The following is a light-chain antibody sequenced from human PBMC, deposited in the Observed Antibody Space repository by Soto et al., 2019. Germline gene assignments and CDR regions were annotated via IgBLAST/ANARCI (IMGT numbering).Light chain of an antibody. Sequence: QSVLTQPASVSGSPGQSITISCTGTSSDVGSYNLVSWYQQHPGKAPKLMIYEGSKRPSGVSNRFSGSKSGNTASLTISGLQAEDEADYYCCSYAGSSTLMVFGGGTQLPVL. CDR3: CSYAGSSTLMV. CDR2: EGS. J-gene: IGLJ2*01. CDR1: SSDVGSYNL. V-gene: IGLV2-23*01.